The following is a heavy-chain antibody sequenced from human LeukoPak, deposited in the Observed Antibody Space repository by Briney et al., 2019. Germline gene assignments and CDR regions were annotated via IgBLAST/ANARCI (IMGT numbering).Heavy chain of an antibody. CDR3: ARDFPEGYSGYDYRDY. CDR1: GFTFSSYG. D-gene: IGHD5-12*01. Sequence: GGSLRLSCAASGFTFSSYGMHWVRQAPGKGLEWVSSISSSSSYIYYADSVKGRFTISRDNAKNSLYLQMNSLRAEDTAVYYCARDFPEGYSGYDYRDYWGQGTLVTVSS. V-gene: IGHV3-21*01. J-gene: IGHJ4*02. CDR2: ISSSSSYI.